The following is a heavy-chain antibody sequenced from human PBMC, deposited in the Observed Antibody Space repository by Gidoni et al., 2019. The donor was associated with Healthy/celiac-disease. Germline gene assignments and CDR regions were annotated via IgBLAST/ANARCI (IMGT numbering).Heavy chain of an antibody. V-gene: IGHV3-53*01. D-gene: IGHD6-19*01. CDR3: ARVGIAVAALGLDY. Sequence: EVQLVESGGGLIQPGGSLILSCAASGFTVSSNYMSWVRQAPGKGLEWVSVIYSGGSTYYADSVKGRFTISRDNSKNTLYLQMNSLRAEDTAVYYCARVGIAVAALGLDYWGQGTLVTVSS. CDR2: IYSGGST. J-gene: IGHJ4*02. CDR1: GFTVSSNY.